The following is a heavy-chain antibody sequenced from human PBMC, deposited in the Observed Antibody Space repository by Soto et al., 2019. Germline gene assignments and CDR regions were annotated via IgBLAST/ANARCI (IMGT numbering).Heavy chain of an antibody. CDR1: GFIFKNYA. D-gene: IGHD2-2*02. Sequence: PGGSLRLSCAVSGFIFKNYAMTWVRQTPGKGLEWVSAVGGGGATTYYADSVKGRFTISRDNSKNTLYLQMNSLSAEDTAVYYCPTDSYITIVTVRFDYWGHGTLVTVSS. CDR2: VGGGGATT. J-gene: IGHJ4*01. V-gene: IGHV3-23*01. CDR3: PTDSYITIVTVRFDY.